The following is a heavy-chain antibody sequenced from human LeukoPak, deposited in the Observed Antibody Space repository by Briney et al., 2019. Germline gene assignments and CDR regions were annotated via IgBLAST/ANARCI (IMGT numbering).Heavy chain of an antibody. CDR3: ARVGQWELLKAIDY. J-gene: IGHJ4*02. Sequence: ASVKVSCKASGYTFTSYGISWVRQAPGQGLEWMGWISAYNGSTNYAQKLQGRVTMTTDTSTSTAYMELRSLRSDDTAVYYCARVGQWELLKAIDYWGQGTLVTVSS. D-gene: IGHD1-26*01. CDR1: GYTFTSYG. CDR2: ISAYNGST. V-gene: IGHV1-18*01.